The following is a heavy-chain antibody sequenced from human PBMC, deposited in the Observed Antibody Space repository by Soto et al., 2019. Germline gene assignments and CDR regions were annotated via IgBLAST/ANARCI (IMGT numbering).Heavy chain of an antibody. V-gene: IGHV1-18*01. CDR2: ISAYNGNT. D-gene: IGHD4-17*01. CDR1: GYTFTSYG. J-gene: IGHJ4*02. CDR3: ATDYGDYSYFDY. Sequence: GASVKVSCKASGYTFTSYGISWVRQAPGQGLEWMGWISAYNGNTSYAQKFQGRVTMTRDTSTSTVYMELSSLRSEDTAVYYCATDYGDYSYFDYWGQGTLVTVSS.